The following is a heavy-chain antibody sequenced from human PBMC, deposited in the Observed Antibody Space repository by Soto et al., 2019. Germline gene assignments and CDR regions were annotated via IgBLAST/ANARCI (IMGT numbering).Heavy chain of an antibody. CDR1: GSTLNDYG. Sequence: PGGSLRLSCGSPGSTLNDYGMVWVRQAPGKGLEWVAYISTTGNIIEYADSVKGRFTISRDNAKNSVYLEMNSLRVDDTAVYYCARESPTLTVAESYWGRGSLVTVSS. J-gene: IGHJ4*02. CDR3: ARESPTLTVAESY. D-gene: IGHD6-19*01. CDR2: ISTTGNII. V-gene: IGHV3-48*03.